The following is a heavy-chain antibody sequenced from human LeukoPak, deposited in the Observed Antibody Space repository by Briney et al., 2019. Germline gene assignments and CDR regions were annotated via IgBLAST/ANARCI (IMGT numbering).Heavy chain of an antibody. CDR1: GYPFTSYG. J-gene: IGHJ3*02. CDR2: ISAYNGNT. Sequence: GASVKVSCKASGYPFTSYGISWVRQAPGQGLEWMGWISAYNGNTNYAQKLQGRVTMTTDTSTSTAYMELRSLRSDDTAVYYCAKRYSGYDPWAVAEGDDAFDIWGQGTMVTVSS. CDR3: AKRYSGYDPWAVAEGDDAFDI. D-gene: IGHD5-12*01. V-gene: IGHV1-18*01.